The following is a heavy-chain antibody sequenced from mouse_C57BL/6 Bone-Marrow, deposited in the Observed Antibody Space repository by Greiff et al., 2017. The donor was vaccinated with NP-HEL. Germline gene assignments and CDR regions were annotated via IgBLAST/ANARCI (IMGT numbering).Heavy chain of an antibody. V-gene: IGHV14-4*01. D-gene: IGHD2-5*01. Sequence: VQLQQSGAELVRPGASVKLSCTASGFNIKDDYMHWVKQRPEQGLEWIGWIDPENGDTEYASKFQGKATITADTSSNTAYLQLSSLTSEDTAVYYCTFYYSNYPYYYDYWDQGNTITVSA. J-gene: IGHJ2*01. CDR3: TFYYSNYPYYYDY. CDR1: GFNIKDDY. CDR2: IDPENGDT.